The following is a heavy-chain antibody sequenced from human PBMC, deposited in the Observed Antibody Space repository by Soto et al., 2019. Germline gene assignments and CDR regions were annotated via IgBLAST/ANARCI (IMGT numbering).Heavy chain of an antibody. CDR3: ARDSQHYYDSSGSSGIDDY. CDR1: GFTFSSYS. J-gene: IGHJ4*02. V-gene: IGHV3-21*01. Sequence: EVQLVESGGGLVKPGGSLRLSCAASGFTFSSYSMNWVRQAPGKGLEWVSSISSSSSYIYYADSVKGRFTISRDNAKNTLYLQMNSLRAEDTAVYYCARDSQHYYDSSGSSGIDDYWGQGTLVTVSS. CDR2: ISSSSSYI. D-gene: IGHD3-22*01.